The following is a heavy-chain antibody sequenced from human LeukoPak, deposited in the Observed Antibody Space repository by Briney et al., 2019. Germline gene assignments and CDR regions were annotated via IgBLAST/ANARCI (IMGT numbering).Heavy chain of an antibody. CDR1: GFTFSVYG. D-gene: IGHD1-26*01. CDR3: ARESAVGAHFDY. CDR2: ISSSSSYI. V-gene: IGHV3-21*01. J-gene: IGHJ4*02. Sequence: GGSLRLSCAASGFTFSVYGMNWVRQAPGKGLEWVSSISSSSSYIYYADSVKGRFAISRDNAKNSLYLQMNSLRSEDTAVYYCARESAVGAHFDYWGQGTLVTVSS.